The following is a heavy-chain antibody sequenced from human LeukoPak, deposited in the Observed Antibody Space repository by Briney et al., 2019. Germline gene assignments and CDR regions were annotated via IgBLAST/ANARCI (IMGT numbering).Heavy chain of an antibody. V-gene: IGHV1-8*01. CDR1: GYTFTSHD. Sequence: ASVKVSCKASGYTFTSHDINWVRQAAGQGLEWMGWMNPNSGNSGYAQNFQGRVIMTRDTSISTAYMELHSLRSEDTAVYYCARGRFSYGYWGQGTLVTVSS. D-gene: IGHD2/OR15-2a*01. CDR2: MNPNSGNS. CDR3: ARGRFSYGY. J-gene: IGHJ4*02.